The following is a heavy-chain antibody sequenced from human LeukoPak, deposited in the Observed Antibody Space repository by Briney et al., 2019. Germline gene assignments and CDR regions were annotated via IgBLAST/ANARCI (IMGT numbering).Heavy chain of an antibody. V-gene: IGHV3-53*01. Sequence: GGSLRHSCAASGFTVSGTHMSWVRQAPGKGLEWVSAMYTGGTTYYADSVKGRFTISRDNSRNTLFLHMSSLRADDTAVYYRAKDVATSGGGLAPWGQGTLVTVSS. CDR1: GFTVSGTH. J-gene: IGHJ5*02. CDR3: AKDVATSGGGLAP. CDR2: MYTGGTT. D-gene: IGHD3-16*01.